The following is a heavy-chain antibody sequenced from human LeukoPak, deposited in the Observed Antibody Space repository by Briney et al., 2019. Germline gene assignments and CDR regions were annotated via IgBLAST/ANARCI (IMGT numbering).Heavy chain of an antibody. CDR1: GFTFGSYA. Sequence: GGSLRLSCAASGFTFGSYAMHWVRQAPGKGLEYVSAISSNGGSTYYANSVKGRFTISRDNSKNTLYLQMGSLGAEDMAVYYCAREVYDSSAAAFDIWGQGTMVTVSS. CDR3: AREVYDSSAAAFDI. J-gene: IGHJ3*02. CDR2: ISSNGGST. D-gene: IGHD3-22*01. V-gene: IGHV3-64*01.